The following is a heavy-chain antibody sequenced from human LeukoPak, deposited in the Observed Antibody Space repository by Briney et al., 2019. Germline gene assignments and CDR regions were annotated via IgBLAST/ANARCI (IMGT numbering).Heavy chain of an antibody. Sequence: QSGVSLRLSCAASGFIFSNCWMSWLRQAPGKGLEWVANIRQEGSKKNYVDSVEGRFTISRDNAQNSVYLQMTSLRAEDTAVYYCATDTGHGYFESWGQGTLVTVSS. CDR3: ATDTGHGYFES. D-gene: IGHD4-17*01. V-gene: IGHV3-7*01. J-gene: IGHJ4*02. CDR1: GFIFSNCW. CDR2: IRQEGSKK.